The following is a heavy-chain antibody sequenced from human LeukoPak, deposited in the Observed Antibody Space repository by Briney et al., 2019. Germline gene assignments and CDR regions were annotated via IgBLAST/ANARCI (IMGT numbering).Heavy chain of an antibody. CDR3: ARSASGSYYKLVYYYQMDV. V-gene: IGHV5-51*01. Sequence: GESLKISCKASGYSFTSHWIGWVRQMPGKGLEWMGIIFPGDSDTRYSPSFQGQVTISADNSISTAYLQWSSLKASDTAMYYCARSASGSYYKLVYYYQMDVWGKGTTATVSS. J-gene: IGHJ6*04. CDR2: IFPGDSDT. D-gene: IGHD3-10*01. CDR1: GYSFTSHW.